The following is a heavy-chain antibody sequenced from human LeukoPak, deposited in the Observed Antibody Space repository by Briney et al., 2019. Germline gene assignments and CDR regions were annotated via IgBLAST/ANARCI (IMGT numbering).Heavy chain of an antibody. CDR2: IYYSGST. CDR1: GGSISSYY. D-gene: IGHD4-17*01. J-gene: IGHJ4*02. Sequence: SETLSLTCTVSGGSISSYYWSWIRQPPGKGLEWIGYIYYSGSTNYNPSLKSRVTISVDTSKNQFSLKLSSVTAADTAVYYCAKGGESDYGDHFDYWGQGTLVTVSS. CDR3: AKGGESDYGDHFDY. V-gene: IGHV4-59*01.